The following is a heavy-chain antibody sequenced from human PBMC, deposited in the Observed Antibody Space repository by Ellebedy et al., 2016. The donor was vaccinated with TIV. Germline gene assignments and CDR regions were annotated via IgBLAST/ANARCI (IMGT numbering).Heavy chain of an antibody. V-gene: IGHV1-8*01. D-gene: IGHD3-9*01. CDR3: ARAPSERYFDWLLFTAFGMDV. Sequence: ASVKVSCXASGYTFTSYDINWVRQATGQGLEWMGWMNPNSGNTGYAQKFQGRVTMTRNTSISTAYMELSSLRSEDTAVYYCARAPSERYFDWLLFTAFGMDVWGQGTTVTVSS. CDR1: GYTFTSYD. J-gene: IGHJ6*02. CDR2: MNPNSGNT.